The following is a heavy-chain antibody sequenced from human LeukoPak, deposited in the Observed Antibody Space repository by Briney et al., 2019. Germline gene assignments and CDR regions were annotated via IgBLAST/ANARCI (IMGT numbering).Heavy chain of an antibody. Sequence: ASVKVSCKASGYTFTSYYMHWVRQAPGQGLEWMGWINPNSGGTNYAQKLQGRVTMTTDTSTSTAYMELTSLRSDDTAVYYCARDIKRSRARWENLGFDPWGQGTLVTVSS. V-gene: IGHV1-2*02. D-gene: IGHD1-14*01. CDR2: INPNSGGT. CDR3: ARDIKRSRARWENLGFDP. CDR1: GYTFTSYY. J-gene: IGHJ5*02.